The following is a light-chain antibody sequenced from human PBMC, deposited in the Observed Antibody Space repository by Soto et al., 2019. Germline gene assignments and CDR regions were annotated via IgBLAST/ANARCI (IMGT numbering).Light chain of an antibody. CDR2: GAS. CDR3: KQYGSSPIT. J-gene: IGKJ5*01. CDR1: QSVSSSY. V-gene: IGKV3-20*01. Sequence: EIVLTQSPGTLSLSPGERATLSCRASQSVSSSYLAWYQQKPGQAPRLLIYGASSRATGIPDRFSGSGSGTDFALTISRLEPEGFAVYYCKQYGSSPITFGQGTRLEIK.